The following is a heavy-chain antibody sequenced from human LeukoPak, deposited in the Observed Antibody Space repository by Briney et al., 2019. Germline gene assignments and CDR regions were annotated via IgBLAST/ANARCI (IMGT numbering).Heavy chain of an antibody. D-gene: IGHD3-3*01. V-gene: IGHV1-18*01. Sequence: ASVKVSCKASGYTFTSYGISWVRQAPGQGLEWMGWISAYNGNTNYAQKLQGRVTISTDTSTSTAYMELRSLRSDDTAVYYCARWEVVFGVATEFDPWGQGTLVTVSS. J-gene: IGHJ5*02. CDR2: ISAYNGNT. CDR1: GYTFTSYG. CDR3: ARWEVVFGVATEFDP.